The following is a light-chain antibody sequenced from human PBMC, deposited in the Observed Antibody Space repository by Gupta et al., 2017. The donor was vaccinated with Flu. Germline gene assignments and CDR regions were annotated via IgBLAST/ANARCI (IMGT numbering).Light chain of an antibody. CDR3: CSYAGSSTWV. J-gene: IGLJ3*02. Sequence: HSALTPPASVSGSPGQSITISCTGTSSDVGSDNLVSWYQQHPGKAPKFIIYEVSKRPSGVSNRFSGSKSGNTASLTMSGLQAEDEADYYCCSYAGSSTWVFGGGTKLTVL. CDR1: SSDVGSDNL. CDR2: EVS. V-gene: IGLV2-23*02.